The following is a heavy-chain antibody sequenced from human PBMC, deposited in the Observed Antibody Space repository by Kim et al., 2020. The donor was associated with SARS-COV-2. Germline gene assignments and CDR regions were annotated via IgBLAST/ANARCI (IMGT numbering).Heavy chain of an antibody. Sequence: SETLSLTCTVSGGSISSSSYYWGWIRQPPGKGLEWIGSIYYSGSTYYNPSLKSRVTISVDTSKNQFSLKLSSVTAADTAVYYCARQGTVTTVFLYFDCWGQGTLVTVSS. CDR3: ARQGTVTTVFLYFDC. CDR2: IYYSGST. J-gene: IGHJ4*02. V-gene: IGHV4-39*01. D-gene: IGHD4-17*01. CDR1: GGSISSSSYY.